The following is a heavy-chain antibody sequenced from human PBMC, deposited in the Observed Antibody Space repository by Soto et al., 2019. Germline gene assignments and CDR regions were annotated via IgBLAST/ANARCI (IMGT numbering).Heavy chain of an antibody. V-gene: IGHV5-10-1*01. CDR1: GYSFTSYW. CDR2: IDPSDSYT. J-gene: IGHJ6*02. D-gene: IGHD1-26*01. Sequence: GESLKISCKGSGYSFTSYWISWVRRMPGKGLEWMGRIDPSDSYTNYSPSFQGHVTISADKSISTAYLQWSSLKASDTAMYYCASAEEPYYYYYGMDVWGQGTTVTVSS. CDR3: ASAEEPYYYYYGMDV.